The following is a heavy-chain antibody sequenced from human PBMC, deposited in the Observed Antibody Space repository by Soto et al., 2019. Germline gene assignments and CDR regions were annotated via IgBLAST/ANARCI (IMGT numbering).Heavy chain of an antibody. D-gene: IGHD6-19*01. CDR2: ISYDGSNK. V-gene: IGHV3-30*18. Sequence: GGSLRLSCAASGFTFSSYGMHWVRQAPGKGLEWVAVISYDGSNKYYADSVKGRFTISRDNSKNTLYLQMNSLRAEDTAVYYCAKDRGYSSGWYRWFDPWGQGTLVTVSS. J-gene: IGHJ5*02. CDR1: GFTFSSYG. CDR3: AKDRGYSSGWYRWFDP.